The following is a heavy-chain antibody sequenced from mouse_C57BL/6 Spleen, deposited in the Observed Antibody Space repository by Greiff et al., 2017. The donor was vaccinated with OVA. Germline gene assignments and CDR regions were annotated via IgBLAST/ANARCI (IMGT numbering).Heavy chain of an antibody. CDR3: AKEGSSPYYFDY. J-gene: IGHJ2*01. Sequence: QVQLQQPGAELVKPGASVKLSCKASGYTFTSYWMHWVKQRPGQGLEWIGMIHPNSGSTNYNEKFKSKATLTVDKSSSTAYMQLSSLTSEDSAVYYCAKEGSSPYYFDYWGQGTTLTVSS. D-gene: IGHD1-1*01. CDR2: IHPNSGST. V-gene: IGHV1-64*01. CDR1: GYTFTSYW.